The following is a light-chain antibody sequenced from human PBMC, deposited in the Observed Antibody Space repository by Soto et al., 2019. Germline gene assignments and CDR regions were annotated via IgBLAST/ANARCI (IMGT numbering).Light chain of an antibody. CDR3: QQYNSYSWT. Sequence: DIQMTQSPSTLSASVGDRVTITCRASQSLNNWLAWYQQKPGNAPKLLIYKASSLESGVQSRFSGSGSGTEFTLTISSLQPDDFATYYCQQYNSYSWTFGQGTKVEIK. J-gene: IGKJ1*01. CDR2: KAS. CDR1: QSLNNW. V-gene: IGKV1-5*03.